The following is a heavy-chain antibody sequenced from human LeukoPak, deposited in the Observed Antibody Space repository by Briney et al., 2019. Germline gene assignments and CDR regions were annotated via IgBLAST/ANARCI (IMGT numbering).Heavy chain of an antibody. Sequence: SGTLSLTCAVSGGSISSSNWWSWVRQPPGKGLEWIGEIYHSGSTNYNPSLKSRVTISVDKSKNQFSLKLSSVTAADSAVFYCARESPSLWSGIDIWGQGTMVTVSS. CDR1: GGSISSSNW. J-gene: IGHJ3*02. CDR3: ARESPSLWSGIDI. CDR2: IYHSGST. V-gene: IGHV4-4*02. D-gene: IGHD3-3*01.